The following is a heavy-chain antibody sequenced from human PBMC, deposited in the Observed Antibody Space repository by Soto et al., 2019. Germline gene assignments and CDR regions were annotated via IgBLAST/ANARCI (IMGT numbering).Heavy chain of an antibody. CDR3: ARDGYSSGWYKDDY. D-gene: IGHD6-19*01. J-gene: IGHJ4*02. Sequence: SETLSPTCTVSGGAISSSSYYLFCIREPPWKGLEWIGSIYYSGGTYYNPSLKSRVTISVDTSKNQFSLKLSSVTAADTAVYYCARDGYSSGWYKDDYWGQGTLVTVSS. V-gene: IGHV4-39*02. CDR1: GGAISSSSYY. CDR2: IYYSGGT.